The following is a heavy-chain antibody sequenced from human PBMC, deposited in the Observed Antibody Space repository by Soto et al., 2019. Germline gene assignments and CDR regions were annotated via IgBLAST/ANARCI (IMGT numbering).Heavy chain of an antibody. CDR1: GGTFSSYA. CDR2: IIPIFGTA. J-gene: IGHJ6*02. V-gene: IGHV1-69*13. D-gene: IGHD3-3*01. Sequence: ASVKVSCKASGGTFSSYAISWVRQAPGQGLEWMGGIIPIFGTANYAQKFQGRVTITADESTSTAYMELSSLRSEDTAVYYRARDLEGGITGGMDVWGQGTTVTVSS. CDR3: ARDLEGGITGGMDV.